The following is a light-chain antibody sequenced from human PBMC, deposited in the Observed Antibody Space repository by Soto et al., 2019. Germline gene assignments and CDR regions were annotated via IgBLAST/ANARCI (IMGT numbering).Light chain of an antibody. CDR3: QQYGSSGT. J-gene: IGKJ1*01. Sequence: VMKQSPTNLSVSPGEGVTLSFRASQGIGDTLAWYQHKPGQTPRLLIYDTSTRATGIPDRFSGSGSGTDFTLTISRLEPEDFAVYYCQQYGSSGTFGQGTKVDIK. V-gene: IGKV3-20*01. CDR2: DTS. CDR1: QGIGDT.